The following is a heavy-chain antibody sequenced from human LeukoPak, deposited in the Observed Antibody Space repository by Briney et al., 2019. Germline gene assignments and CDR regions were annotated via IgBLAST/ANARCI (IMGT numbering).Heavy chain of an antibody. Sequence: GGSLRLSCAASGFISSSYWMHWVRQPPGKGLVYIACINTDGFSTSYADSVKGRFTISRDNAKNTLYLQMNSLRAEDTAVYYCARSRTYGDYGRGLDYWGQETLVTVSS. CDR3: ARSRTYGDYGRGLDY. J-gene: IGHJ4*02. D-gene: IGHD4-17*01. V-gene: IGHV3-74*01. CDR1: GFISSSYW. CDR2: INTDGFST.